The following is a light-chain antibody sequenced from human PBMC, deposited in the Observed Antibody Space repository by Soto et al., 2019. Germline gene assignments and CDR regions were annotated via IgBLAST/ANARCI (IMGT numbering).Light chain of an antibody. CDR1: RSLDSGQ. CDR3: QQYGSSLSIT. J-gene: IGKJ5*01. Sequence: EIVLTQSPGTLSLSPGESATLSCRASRSLDSGQLAWYQQKVGRAPRLLIHDAFIRATGIPDRFSGSGSGTHFTLTISRLEPEDFAVYYCQQYGSSLSITFGQGTRLEIK. V-gene: IGKV3-20*01. CDR2: DAF.